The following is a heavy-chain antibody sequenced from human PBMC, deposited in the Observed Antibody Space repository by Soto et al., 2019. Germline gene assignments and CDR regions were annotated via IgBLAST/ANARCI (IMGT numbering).Heavy chain of an antibody. CDR1: GFTFSSYA. Sequence: GGSLRLSCAASGFTFSSYAMSWVRQAPGKGLEWVSAISGSGGSTYYADSVKGRFTISRDNAKNSLYLQMNSLRAEDTAVYYWARGGLVYWYFDLWGRGTLVTVSS. J-gene: IGHJ2*01. V-gene: IGHV3-23*01. CDR3: ARGGLVYWYFDL. D-gene: IGHD3-10*01. CDR2: ISGSGGST.